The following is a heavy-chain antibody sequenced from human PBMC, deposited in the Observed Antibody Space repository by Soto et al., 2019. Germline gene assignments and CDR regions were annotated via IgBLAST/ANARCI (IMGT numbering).Heavy chain of an antibody. Sequence: GGSLRLSCAASGFTFSSYWMSWVRQAPGKGLEWVANIKQDGSEKYYVDSVKGRFTISRDNAKNSLYLQMNSLRAEDTAVYYCAAFPYSSSWYERSFFFDYWGQGTLVTVSS. V-gene: IGHV3-7*01. D-gene: IGHD6-13*01. J-gene: IGHJ4*02. CDR2: IKQDGSEK. CDR1: GFTFSSYW. CDR3: AAFPYSSSWYERSFFFDY.